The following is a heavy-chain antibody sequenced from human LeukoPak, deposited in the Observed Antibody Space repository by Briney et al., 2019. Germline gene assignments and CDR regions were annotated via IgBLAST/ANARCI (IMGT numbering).Heavy chain of an antibody. CDR2: ISGSGGST. V-gene: IGHV3-23*01. D-gene: IGHD5-24*01. CDR3: TKDPRVGSRVATPCH. J-gene: IGHJ4*02. CDR1: GFTFSSYA. Sequence: GGSLRLSCAASGFTFSSYAMSWVRQAPGKGLEWVSAISGSGGSTYYADSVKGRFTISRDNSKSTLFLQMNSLRAEDTAVYYCTKDPRVGSRVATPCHWGQGTLVTVSS.